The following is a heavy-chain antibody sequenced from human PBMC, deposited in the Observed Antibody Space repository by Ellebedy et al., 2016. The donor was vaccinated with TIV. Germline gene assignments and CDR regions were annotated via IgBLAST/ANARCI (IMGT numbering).Heavy chain of an antibody. CDR1: GGSFGDYY. J-gene: IGHJ4*02. CDR2: INHSGST. V-gene: IGHV4-34*01. D-gene: IGHD5/OR15-5a*01. Sequence: MPSETLSLTCGVYGGSFGDYYCSWTRQSPGTGLEWIGEINHSGSTIYNPTLKSRVSMSVDPSKNQCSLNLTSVTAADAAVYYCARVRRWGLGKVLDFWGQGTLVTVSS. CDR3: ARVRRWGLGKVLDF.